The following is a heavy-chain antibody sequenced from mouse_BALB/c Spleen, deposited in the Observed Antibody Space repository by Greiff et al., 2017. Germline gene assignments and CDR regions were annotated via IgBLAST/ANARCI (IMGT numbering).Heavy chain of an antibody. J-gene: IGHJ2*01. D-gene: IGHD2-2*01. CDR2: ISYSGST. Sequence: DVKLQESGPGLVKPSQSLSLTCTVTGYSITSDYAWNWIRQFPGNKLEWMGYISYSGSTSYNPSLKSRISITRDTSKNQFFLQLNSVTTEDTATYYCARGGGLTLFDYWGQGTTLTVSS. V-gene: IGHV3-2*02. CDR1: GYSITSDYA. CDR3: ARGGGLTLFDY.